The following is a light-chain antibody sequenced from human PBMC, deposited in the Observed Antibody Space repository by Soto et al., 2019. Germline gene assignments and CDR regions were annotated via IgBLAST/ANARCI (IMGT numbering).Light chain of an antibody. J-gene: IGLJ2*01. Sequence: QSALTQPRSVSGSPGQSVTISCTGTSSDVGGYNYVSWYQQHPGKAPKLMIYDVSKRPSGVPDRFSGSKSGNTASLTISGRQAEDEADYYCCSYAGSYTLVVFCGGTKLTVL. CDR2: DVS. V-gene: IGLV2-11*01. CDR3: CSYAGSYTLVV. CDR1: SSDVGGYNY.